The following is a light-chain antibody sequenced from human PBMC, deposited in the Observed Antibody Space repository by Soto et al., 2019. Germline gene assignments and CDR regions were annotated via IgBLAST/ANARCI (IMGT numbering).Light chain of an antibody. V-gene: IGLV2-14*01. CDR1: SSDIGRFNY. J-gene: IGLJ1*01. CDR2: EVT. CDR3: SSYTSSSTLLDV. Sequence: VLTQPASVSGSPGQSITISCTGTSSDIGRFNYVSWYQQHPGKAPKLIIYEVTNRPSGVSNRFSGSKSGNTASLTISGLQSEDEADYYCSSYTSSSTLLDVFGTGTKVTVL.